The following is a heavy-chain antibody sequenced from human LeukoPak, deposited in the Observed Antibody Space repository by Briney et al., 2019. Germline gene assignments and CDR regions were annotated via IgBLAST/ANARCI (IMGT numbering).Heavy chain of an antibody. D-gene: IGHD2-15*01. V-gene: IGHV1-58*02. Sequence: SVKVSCKASGFTFTSSAMQWVRQARGQRLEWIGWIVVGSGNTNYAQKFQERVTITRDMSTSTAYMELSSLRSEDTAVYYCAAEKKGCSGGSCYSRIIAFDIWGQGTMVTVSS. CDR2: IVVGSGNT. CDR1: GFTFTSSA. J-gene: IGHJ3*02. CDR3: AAEKKGCSGGSCYSRIIAFDI.